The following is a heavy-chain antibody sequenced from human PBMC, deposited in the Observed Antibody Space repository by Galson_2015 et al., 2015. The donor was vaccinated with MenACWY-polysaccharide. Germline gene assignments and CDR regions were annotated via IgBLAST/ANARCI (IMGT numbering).Heavy chain of an antibody. Sequence: LSLTCTVSGGSISNYYWTWIRQPPGKGLEWIGYIHYSGDTNYNPSLKSRVTMSVDSSKNQFSLKLASVTAADTALYYCARANADFVFGYWGQGTLVTVSS. V-gene: IGHV4-59*01. D-gene: IGHD1-1*01. CDR3: ARANADFVFGY. CDR2: IHYSGDT. J-gene: IGHJ4*02. CDR1: GGSISNYY.